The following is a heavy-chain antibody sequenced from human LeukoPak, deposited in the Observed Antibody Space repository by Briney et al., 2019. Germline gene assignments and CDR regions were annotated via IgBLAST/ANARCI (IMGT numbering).Heavy chain of an antibody. CDR3: ARDNSVRDEAWWFYP. CDR1: GFTFSSYA. V-gene: IGHV3-30*04. J-gene: IGHJ5*02. D-gene: IGHD5-24*01. CDR2: ISYDGSNK. Sequence: PGGSLRLSCAASGFTFSSYALHWVRQAPGKGLEWVTVISYDGSNKYYADSVKGRFTISRDNAKNSLYLQMNSLRAEDTAVYYCARDNSVRDEAWWFYPWGQGTLVTVSS.